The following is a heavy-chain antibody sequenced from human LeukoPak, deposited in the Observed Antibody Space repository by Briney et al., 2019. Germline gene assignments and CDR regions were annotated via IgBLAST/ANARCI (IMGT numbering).Heavy chain of an antibody. Sequence: GRSLRLSCAASGFSFSSYAMHWVRQAPGKGLVWVSRINRDGSSTSYADSVKGRFTISRDNAKNTLYLQMNSLRAEDTAVYYCARLWFGEPIGNYWGQGTLVTVSS. CDR3: ARLWFGEPIGNY. V-gene: IGHV3-74*01. D-gene: IGHD3-10*01. CDR2: INRDGSST. J-gene: IGHJ4*02. CDR1: GFSFSSYA.